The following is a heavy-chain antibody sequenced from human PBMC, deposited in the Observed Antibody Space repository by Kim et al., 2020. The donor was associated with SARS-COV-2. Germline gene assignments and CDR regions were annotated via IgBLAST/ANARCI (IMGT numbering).Heavy chain of an antibody. V-gene: IGHV4-59*09. D-gene: IGHD3-10*01. J-gene: IGHJ4*02. Sequence: SRKSRVTISVDTSKNQFSLKLSSVTAADTAVYYCARGLGDYYGSGSLFDYWGQGTLVTVSS. CDR3: ARGLGDYYGSGSLFDY.